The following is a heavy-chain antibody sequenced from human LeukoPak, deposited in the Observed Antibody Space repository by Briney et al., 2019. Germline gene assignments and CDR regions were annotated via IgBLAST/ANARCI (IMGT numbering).Heavy chain of an antibody. Sequence: SETLSLTCTVSGGSISSYYWSWIRQPPGKGLEWIGYIYYGGSTNYNPSLKSRVTISVDTSKNQFSLKLSSVTAADTAVYYCARDGGGWSFDYWGQGTLVTVSS. CDR1: GGSISSYY. CDR3: ARDGGGWSFDY. D-gene: IGHD6-19*01. J-gene: IGHJ4*02. V-gene: IGHV4-59*01. CDR2: IYYGGST.